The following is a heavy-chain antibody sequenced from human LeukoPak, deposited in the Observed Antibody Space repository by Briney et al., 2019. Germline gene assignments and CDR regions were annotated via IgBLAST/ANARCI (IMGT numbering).Heavy chain of an antibody. V-gene: IGHV3-11*01. Sequence: GGSLRLSCAASGFTFSDYYMSWIRQAPGKGLEWVSYINSNGSAIYYADSVRGRFTISRDNANNSLYLHMNSLRAEDTAVYYCARGQWLVRAPDYWGQGTLVTVAS. J-gene: IGHJ4*02. D-gene: IGHD6-19*01. CDR3: ARGQWLVRAPDY. CDR2: INSNGSAI. CDR1: GFTFSDYY.